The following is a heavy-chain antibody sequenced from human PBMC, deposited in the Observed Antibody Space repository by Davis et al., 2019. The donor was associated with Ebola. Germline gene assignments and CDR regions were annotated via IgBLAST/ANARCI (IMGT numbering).Heavy chain of an antibody. D-gene: IGHD6-19*01. CDR3: ARHPLHSSGWLIF. J-gene: IGHJ3*01. CDR1: GYSFTTYW. Sequence: KVSCKGSGYSFTTYWIGWVPQMPGKGLEWMGRIDPSDSYTNYSPSFQGHVTISADKSISTAYLQWSSLKASDTAMYYCARHPLHSSGWLIFWGQGTMVTVSS. CDR2: IDPSDSYT. V-gene: IGHV5-10-1*01.